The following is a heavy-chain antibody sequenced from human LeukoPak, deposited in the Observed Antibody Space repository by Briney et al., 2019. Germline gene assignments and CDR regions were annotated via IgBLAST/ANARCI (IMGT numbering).Heavy chain of an antibody. J-gene: IGHJ3*02. CDR1: GGSFSGYY. Sequence: PSETLSLTCAVYGGSFSGYYWSWIRQPPGKGLEWIGSIYYSGSTYYNPPLKSRVTISVDTSKNQFSLKLSSVTAADTAVYYCARLGFTTGAFDIWGQGTMVTVSS. D-gene: IGHD3-10*01. CDR3: ARLGFTTGAFDI. V-gene: IGHV4-34*01. CDR2: IYYSGST.